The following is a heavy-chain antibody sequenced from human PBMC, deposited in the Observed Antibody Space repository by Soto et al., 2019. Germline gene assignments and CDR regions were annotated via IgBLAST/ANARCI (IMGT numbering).Heavy chain of an antibody. J-gene: IGHJ3*02. CDR3: ARDLSSGDDGIDI. Sequence: PGGSLRLSCVVSGFIFSSYGMHWVRQAPGKGPEWVAVAWFDGSNKYYVDSVKGRFTISRDNSKNTLYLQMNSLRAEDTAVYYCARDLSSGDDGIDIWGQGTMVTVSS. D-gene: IGHD6-19*01. CDR2: AWFDGSNK. V-gene: IGHV3-33*01. CDR1: GFIFSSYG.